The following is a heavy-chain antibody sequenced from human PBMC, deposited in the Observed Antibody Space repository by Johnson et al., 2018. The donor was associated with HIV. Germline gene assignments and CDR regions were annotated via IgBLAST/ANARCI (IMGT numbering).Heavy chain of an antibody. Sequence: VQLVESGGGVVQPGGSLRLSCAASGFTFSSYAMSWVRQAPGKGLEWVSAISGSGGSTYYADSVKGRFTISRDNSKNTLYVQMNSLRDEDTAVYYCTTLYYNFWSGYYGESFDIWGQGTMVTVSS. J-gene: IGHJ3*02. CDR2: ISGSGGST. V-gene: IGHV3-23*04. CDR3: TTLYYNFWSGYYGESFDI. D-gene: IGHD3-3*01. CDR1: GFTFSSYA.